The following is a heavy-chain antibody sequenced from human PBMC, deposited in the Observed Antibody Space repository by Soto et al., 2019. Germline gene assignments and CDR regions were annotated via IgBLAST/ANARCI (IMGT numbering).Heavy chain of an antibody. CDR2: ISHSGTA. Sequence: QVRLQESGPGLVMPSGTLSLTCAVSGASISSDDWRNWVRQPPGKGLEWIGEISHSGTAIYNPSLKGRVTMSVGMSQNDFSLKLTSVTAADTAVYYCARDFKAPNDAWAFDYWGQGIVVTVSS. D-gene: IGHD3-16*01. CDR3: ARDFKAPNDAWAFDY. CDR1: GASISSDDW. V-gene: IGHV4-4*02. J-gene: IGHJ4*02.